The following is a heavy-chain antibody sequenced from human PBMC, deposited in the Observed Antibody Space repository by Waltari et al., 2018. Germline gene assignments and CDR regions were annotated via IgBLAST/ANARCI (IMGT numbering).Heavy chain of an antibody. CDR3: ARSGIAAAGAYYFDY. Sequence: QVQLQQSGPGLVKPSQTLSLTCAISGDSVSSTGAAWNWMRQSPSRGLEWRVMTDYRSKWYNDYAVSVKSRITIIPDTSKNQFSLQLNSVTPEDTAVYYCARSGIAAAGAYYFDYWGQGTLVTVSS. V-gene: IGHV6-1*01. J-gene: IGHJ4*02. CDR2: TDYRSKWYN. D-gene: IGHD6-13*01. CDR1: GDSVSSTGAA.